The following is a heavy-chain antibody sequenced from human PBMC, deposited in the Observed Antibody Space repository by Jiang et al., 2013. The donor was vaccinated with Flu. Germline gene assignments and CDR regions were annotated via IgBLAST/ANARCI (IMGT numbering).Heavy chain of an antibody. CDR2: IDPSDSYT. V-gene: IGHV5-10-1*01. J-gene: IGHJ6*02. CDR3: ARWDVEMATTDYYYYGMDV. Sequence: GAEVKKPGESLRISCKGSGYSFTSYWINWVRQMPGKGLEWMGRIDPSDSYTNYSPSFQGHVTISVDKSISTAYLQWSSLKASDTAMYYCARWDVEMATTDYYYYGMDVWGQGTTVTVS. CDR1: GYSFTSYW. D-gene: IGHD5-24*01.